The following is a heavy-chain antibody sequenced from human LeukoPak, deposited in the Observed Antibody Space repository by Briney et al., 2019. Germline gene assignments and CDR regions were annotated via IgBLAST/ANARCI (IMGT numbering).Heavy chain of an antibody. Sequence: PGGSLRLSCAASGFTFSSYAMSWVRQAPGKGLEWVSAISGSGGSTYYADSVKGRFTISRDNSKNTLYLQMNSLRAEDTAVYYCAKSLITMVRGVIDQVYYYYGMDVWGQGPTVSVSS. CDR3: AKSLITMVRGVIDQVYYYYGMDV. CDR2: ISGSGGST. D-gene: IGHD3-10*01. J-gene: IGHJ6*02. V-gene: IGHV3-23*01. CDR1: GFTFSSYA.